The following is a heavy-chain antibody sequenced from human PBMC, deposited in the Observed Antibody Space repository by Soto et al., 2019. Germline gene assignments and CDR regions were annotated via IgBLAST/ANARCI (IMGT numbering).Heavy chain of an antibody. CDR2: INAGNGNT. Sequence: QVQLVQSGAEEKKPGASVKVSCKASGYTFTSYAMHWVRQAPGQRLEWMGWINAGNGNTKYSQKFQGRVTITRDTSASTAYMELSSLRSEGTAVYYCARSPTFGGFDIWGQGTMVTVSS. V-gene: IGHV1-3*05. CDR3: ARSPTFGGFDI. J-gene: IGHJ3*02. CDR1: GYTFTSYA. D-gene: IGHD3-16*01.